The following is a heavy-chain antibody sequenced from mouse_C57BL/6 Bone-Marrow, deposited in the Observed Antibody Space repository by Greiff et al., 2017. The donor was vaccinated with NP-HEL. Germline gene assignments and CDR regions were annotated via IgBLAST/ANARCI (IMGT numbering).Heavy chain of an antibody. J-gene: IGHJ4*01. CDR3: AREGDYGSRGYYYAMDY. V-gene: IGHV5-12*01. CDR1: GFTFSDYY. D-gene: IGHD1-1*01. CDR2: ISNGGGST. Sequence: EVQLQESGGGLVQPGGSLKLSCAASGFTFSDYYMYWVRQTPEKRLEWVAYISNGGGSTYYPDTVKGRFTISRDNAKNTLYLQMSRLKSEDTAMYYCAREGDYGSRGYYYAMDYWGQGTSVTVSS.